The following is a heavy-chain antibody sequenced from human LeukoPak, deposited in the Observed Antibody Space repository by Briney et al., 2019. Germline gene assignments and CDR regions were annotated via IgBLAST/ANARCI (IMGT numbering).Heavy chain of an antibody. D-gene: IGHD3-22*01. Sequence: SETLSLTCAVYSGSFSGYYWSWIRQPPGKGLEWIGEINHSGSTNYNPSLKSRVTISVDTSKNQFSLKLSSVTAADTAVYYCARGPYKYYDSSDYYYWGQGTLVTVSS. V-gene: IGHV4-34*01. J-gene: IGHJ4*02. CDR1: SGSFSGYY. CDR2: INHSGST. CDR3: ARGPYKYYDSSDYYY.